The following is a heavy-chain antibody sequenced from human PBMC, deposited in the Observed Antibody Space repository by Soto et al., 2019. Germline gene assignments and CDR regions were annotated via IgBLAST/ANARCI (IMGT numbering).Heavy chain of an antibody. CDR2: IWYDGSNK. Sequence: QVQLVESGGGVVQPGRSLRLSCAASGFTFSSYGMHWVRQAPGKGLEWVAVIWYDGSNKYYADSVKGRFTISRDNSKNTLYLQMTSLRAEDRAVYYCARDYDSSGYPRYYFDYWGQGTLVTVSS. V-gene: IGHV3-33*01. J-gene: IGHJ4*02. CDR1: GFTFSSYG. CDR3: ARDYDSSGYPRYYFDY. D-gene: IGHD3-22*01.